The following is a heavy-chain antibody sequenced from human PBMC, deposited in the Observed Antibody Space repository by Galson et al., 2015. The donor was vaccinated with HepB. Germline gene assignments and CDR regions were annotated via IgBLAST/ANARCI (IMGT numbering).Heavy chain of an antibody. CDR2: INSDGSST. V-gene: IGHV3-74*01. CDR3: ARKGAVAGTFDY. D-gene: IGHD6-19*01. CDR1: GFTFSSYW. J-gene: IGHJ4*02. Sequence: CAASGFTFSSYWMHWVRQAPGKGLVWVSRINSDGSSTSYADSVKGPFTISRDNAKNTLYLQMNSLRAEDTAVYYCARKGAVAGTFDYWGQGTLVTVSS.